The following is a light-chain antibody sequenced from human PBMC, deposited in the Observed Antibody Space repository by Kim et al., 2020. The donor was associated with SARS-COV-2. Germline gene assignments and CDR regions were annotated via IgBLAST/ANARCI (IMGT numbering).Light chain of an antibody. V-gene: IGKV1-33*01. Sequence: SVSVGDRVTITCQASQDISNYLNWYQQKPGKAPKLLIYDASNLETGVPSRFSGSGSGTDFTFTIRSLQPEDIATFYCKQYDNLSVTFGQGTKLEI. CDR1: QDISNY. CDR2: DAS. J-gene: IGKJ2*01. CDR3: KQYDNLSVT.